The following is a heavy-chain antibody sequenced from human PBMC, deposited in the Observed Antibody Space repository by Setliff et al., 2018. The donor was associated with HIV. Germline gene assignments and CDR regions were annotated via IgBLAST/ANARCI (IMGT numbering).Heavy chain of an antibody. V-gene: IGHV3-23*01. CDR2: IVGGASST. CDR3: AKLAPSYSSGKDDF. J-gene: IGHJ4*02. D-gene: IGHD6-19*01. Sequence: GGSLRLSCVASGFTFINYAMSWVRQAPGKGLEWVSAIVGGASSTVYADSVKGRFTISRDNSKNTLYLQINSLRPEDTAIYYCAKLAPSYSSGKDDFWGQGTLVTVSS. CDR1: GFTFINYA.